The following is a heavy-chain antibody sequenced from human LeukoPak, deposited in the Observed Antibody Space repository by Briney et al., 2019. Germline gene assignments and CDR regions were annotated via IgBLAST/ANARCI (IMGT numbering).Heavy chain of an antibody. CDR3: ASREWGSYGNPDY. CDR1: GGSFSGYY. Sequence: SETLSLTCAVYGGSFSGYYWSWIRQPPGKGLEWIGEINHSGSTNYNPSLKSRVTISVDTSKNQFSLKLSSVTAADTAVYYCASREWGSYGNPDYWSQGTLVTVSS. V-gene: IGHV4-34*01. CDR2: INHSGST. D-gene: IGHD5-18*01. J-gene: IGHJ4*02.